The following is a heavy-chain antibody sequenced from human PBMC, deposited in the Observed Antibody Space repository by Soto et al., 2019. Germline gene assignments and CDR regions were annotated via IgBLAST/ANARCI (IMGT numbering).Heavy chain of an antibody. CDR3: ARSEYCGGDCYSIHY. J-gene: IGHJ4*02. Sequence: GASVKVSCKASGGTFSSYAISWVRQAPGQGLEWMGGIIPIFGTANYAQKFQGRVTITADESTSTAYMELSSLRSEDTAVYYCARSEYCGGDCYSIHYWGQRTLVTVSS. CDR2: IIPIFGTA. D-gene: IGHD2-21*02. V-gene: IGHV1-69*13. CDR1: GGTFSSYA.